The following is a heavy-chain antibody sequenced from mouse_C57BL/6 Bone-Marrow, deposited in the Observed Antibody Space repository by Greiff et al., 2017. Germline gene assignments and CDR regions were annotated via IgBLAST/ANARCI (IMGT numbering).Heavy chain of an antibody. CDR1: GYTFTSYW. J-gene: IGHJ4*01. Sequence: QVQLQQPGAELVKPGASVKMSCKASGYTFTSYWITWVKQRPGQGLEWIGDIYPGSGSTNYNQKFKDKATLTADKSSSTAYMQLSSLTSEDSAVYYCARIYYYGSSYSYYAMDYWGQGTSVTVSS. CDR2: IYPGSGST. CDR3: ARIYYYGSSYSYYAMDY. D-gene: IGHD1-1*01. V-gene: IGHV1-55*01.